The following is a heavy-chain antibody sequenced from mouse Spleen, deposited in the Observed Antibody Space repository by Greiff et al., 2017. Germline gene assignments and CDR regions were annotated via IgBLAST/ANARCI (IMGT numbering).Heavy chain of an antibody. Sequence: EVQLVESGGGLVKPGGSLKLSCAASGFTFSDYGMHWVRQAPEKGLEWVAYISSGSSTIYYADTVKGRFTISRDNAKNTLFLQMTSLRSEDTAMYYCARSPLDYDDAMDYWGQGTSVTVSS. D-gene: IGHD2-4*01. CDR2: ISSGSSTI. J-gene: IGHJ4*01. CDR1: GFTFSDYG. V-gene: IGHV5-17*01. CDR3: ARSPLDYDDAMDY.